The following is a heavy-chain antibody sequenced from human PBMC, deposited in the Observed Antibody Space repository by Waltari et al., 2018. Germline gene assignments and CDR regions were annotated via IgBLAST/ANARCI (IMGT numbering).Heavy chain of an antibody. CDR2: INPYSGGT. D-gene: IGHD3-10*01. J-gene: IGHJ3*02. Sequence: QVHLVQSGAEVKKPGASVQISCKASGYSFTGYYMYWVRQAPGQGLEWMGWINPYSGGTNFAQKFQDRVTMTRETSISTAYMELSRLRSDDTAVYYCTKAFGSGNYYGFDIWGQGTLVTVSS. CDR1: GYSFTGYY. V-gene: IGHV1-2*02. CDR3: TKAFGSGNYYGFDI.